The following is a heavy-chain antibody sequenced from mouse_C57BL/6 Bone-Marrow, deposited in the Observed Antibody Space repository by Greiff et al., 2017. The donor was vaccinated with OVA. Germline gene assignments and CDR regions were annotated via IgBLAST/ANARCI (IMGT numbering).Heavy chain of an antibody. Sequence: EVQGVESGGGLVKPGGSLKLSCAASGFTFSSYAMSWVRQTPEKRLEWVATISDGGSYTYYPDNVKGRFTISRDNAKNNLYLQMSHLKSEDTAMYYCARVRYGSSYGYFDYWGQGTTLTVSS. CDR2: ISDGGSYT. V-gene: IGHV5-4*01. J-gene: IGHJ2*01. CDR1: GFTFSSYA. D-gene: IGHD1-1*01. CDR3: ARVRYGSSYGYFDY.